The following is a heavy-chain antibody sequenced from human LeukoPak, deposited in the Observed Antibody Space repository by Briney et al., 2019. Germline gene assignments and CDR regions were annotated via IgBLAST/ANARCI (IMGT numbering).Heavy chain of an antibody. J-gene: IGHJ5*02. CDR3: AREVVSGSYSNWFDP. Sequence: PRASVKVSCKAFGYTFTRYYMHWVRQAPGQGLEWMGIVNPSGGSTSYAQKFQGRVTMTRDTSTSTVYTELSSLRSEDTAVCYCAREVVSGSYSNWFDPWGQGTLVTVSS. CDR1: GYTFTRYY. V-gene: IGHV1-46*01. D-gene: IGHD1-26*01. CDR2: VNPSGGST.